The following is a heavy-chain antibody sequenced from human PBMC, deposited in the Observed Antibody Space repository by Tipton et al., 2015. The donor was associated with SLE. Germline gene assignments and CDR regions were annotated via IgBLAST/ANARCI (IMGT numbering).Heavy chain of an antibody. CDR3: AIFRREHQLVRLAWL. D-gene: IGHD6-13*01. V-gene: IGHV4-39*07. Sequence: GLVKPSETLSLICLVSGSSIGSSISSWAWIRQSPNKGLEWIANIYYAGNTYYNPSLRSRVTISADTSKNLFSLRLSYVTAADSAMYYCAIFRREHQLVRLAWLWGQGTLVTVSS. CDR2: IYYAGNT. J-gene: IGHJ4*02. CDR1: GSSIGSSISS.